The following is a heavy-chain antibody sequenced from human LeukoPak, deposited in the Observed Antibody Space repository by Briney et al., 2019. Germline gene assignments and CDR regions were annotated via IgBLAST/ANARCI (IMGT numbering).Heavy chain of an antibody. V-gene: IGHV3-9*01. CDR2: ISWNSGSI. CDR3: AKDFHGLLWFGEPGGGFDY. CDR1: GFTFDDYA. J-gene: IGHJ4*02. Sequence: GRSLRLSCAASGFTFDDYAMHWVRQAPGKGLEWVSGISWNSGSIGYADSVKGRFTISRDNAKNSLYLQMNSLRAEDTALYYCAKDFHGLLWFGEPGGGFDYWGQGTLVTVSS. D-gene: IGHD3-10*01.